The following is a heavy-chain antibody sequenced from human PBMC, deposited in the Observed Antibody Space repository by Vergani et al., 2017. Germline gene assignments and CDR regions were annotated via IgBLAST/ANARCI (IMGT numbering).Heavy chain of an antibody. Sequence: QVQLVQSGAEVKKPGASVKVSCKASGYTFTSYAMHWVRQAPGQRLEWMGWINAGNGNTKYSQKFQGRVTITRDTSASTAYMELSSLRSEDTAVYYCARDITMVRGVKFSYYYGMDVWGQGTTVTVSS. J-gene: IGHJ6*02. D-gene: IGHD3-10*01. CDR1: GYTFTSYA. V-gene: IGHV1-3*01. CDR2: INAGNGNT. CDR3: ARDITMVRGVKFSYYYGMDV.